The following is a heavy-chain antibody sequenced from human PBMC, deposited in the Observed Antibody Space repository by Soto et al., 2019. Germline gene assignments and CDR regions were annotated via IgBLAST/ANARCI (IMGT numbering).Heavy chain of an antibody. CDR2: IIPIFGTA. Sequence: QIQLVQSGAEVKKPGSSVKVSCKASGGTFSSYAISWVRQAPGQGLEWMGGIIPIFGTANYAQKCQGSVTIAADESMSTAYMEPSSLRSEDTAVYYCARDLTAYCGGDCYSGAFDLWGQGTMVTVSS. D-gene: IGHD2-21*02. J-gene: IGHJ3*01. V-gene: IGHV1-69*12. CDR1: GGTFSSYA. CDR3: ARDLTAYCGGDCYSGAFDL.